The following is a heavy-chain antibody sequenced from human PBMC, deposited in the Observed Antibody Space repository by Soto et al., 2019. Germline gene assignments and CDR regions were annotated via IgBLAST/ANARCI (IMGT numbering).Heavy chain of an antibody. Sequence: PSETLSLTCTVSGGSISSSIYYWGWIRQPPGKGLEWIGSIYYSGSTYYNPSLKSRVTISVDTSKNQFSLKLSSVTAADTAVYYCARHSVTMVRGVIITVWFDPWGQGTLVT. CDR1: GGSISSSIYY. J-gene: IGHJ5*02. CDR2: IYYSGST. V-gene: IGHV4-39*01. D-gene: IGHD3-10*01. CDR3: ARHSVTMVRGVIITVWFDP.